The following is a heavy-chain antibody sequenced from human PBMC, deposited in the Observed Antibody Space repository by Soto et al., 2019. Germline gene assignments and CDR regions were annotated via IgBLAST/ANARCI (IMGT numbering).Heavy chain of an antibody. CDR3: AKATGGTSRRDY. Sequence: EVHLLESGGNLVQPGGSLRLSCAASGFTFNTYAMSWVRQAPAKGLEWVSAIRSDGTITYYADSVKGRFTISRDNSKSTLYLQMNSLRAEDTAVYYCAKATGGTSRRDYWGQGTLVTVSS. J-gene: IGHJ4*02. D-gene: IGHD2-2*01. CDR1: GFTFNTYA. V-gene: IGHV3-23*01. CDR2: IRSDGTIT.